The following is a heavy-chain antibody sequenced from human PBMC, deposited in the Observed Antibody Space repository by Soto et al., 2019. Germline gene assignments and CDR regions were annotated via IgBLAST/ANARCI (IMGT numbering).Heavy chain of an antibody. CDR1: SFSISSGFF. V-gene: IGHV4-38-2*02. CDR3: ARDTNSLDL. J-gene: IGHJ5*02. D-gene: IGHD2-8*01. Sequence: TSETLSLTCVVTSFSISSGFFRAWIRQPPGKGLEWVGSIYHTGDTHYNPSLRSQVSMSVDTSKNHFSLRLTYLTAADTAVYFCARDTNSLDLWGQGILVTVSS. CDR2: IYHTGDT.